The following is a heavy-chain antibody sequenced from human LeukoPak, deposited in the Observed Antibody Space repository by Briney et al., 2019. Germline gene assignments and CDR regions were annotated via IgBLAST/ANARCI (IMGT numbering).Heavy chain of an antibody. CDR1: GFTFSSYA. J-gene: IGHJ4*02. Sequence: GGSLRLSCAASGFTFSSYAMTWVRQAPGKGLEWVSTIINSGATTYYADSVKGRFTISRDNSKNTLDLQMNSLRAEDTAAYYCAKDLPGNYGGLDYWGRGTLVTV. CDR3: AKDLPGNYGGLDY. D-gene: IGHD4-11*01. V-gene: IGHV3-23*01. CDR2: IINSGATT.